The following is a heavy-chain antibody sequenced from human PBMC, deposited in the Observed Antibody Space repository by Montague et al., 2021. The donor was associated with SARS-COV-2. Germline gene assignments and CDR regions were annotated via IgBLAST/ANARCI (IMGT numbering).Heavy chain of an antibody. CDR3: AAQCSGGYCSSSSCYDWLDP. Sequence: SETLSLTCTVAGGSISSSSYYWGWIRQPPGKGLEWIGSIHYSGSTYYNPSLKSRVTISVDTSKKHFSLKLSSVTAAATAVYFCAAQCSGGYCSSSSCYDWLDPWGQGTLVTVSS. D-gene: IGHD2-2*01. CDR1: GGSISSSSYY. V-gene: IGHV4-39*01. CDR2: IHYSGST. J-gene: IGHJ5*02.